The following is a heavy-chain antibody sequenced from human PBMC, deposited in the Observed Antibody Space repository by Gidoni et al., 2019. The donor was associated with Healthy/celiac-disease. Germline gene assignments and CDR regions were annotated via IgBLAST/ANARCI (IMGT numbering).Heavy chain of an antibody. V-gene: IGHV1-69*01. CDR3: ARDRGFLGMAEYYGMDV. Sequence: QVQLVQSGAEVKKPGSSVKVSCKASGGTFSSYAISWVRQAPGQGLEWMGGIIPIFGTANYAQKFQGRVTITADESTSTAYMELSSLRSEDTAVYYCARDRGFLGMAEYYGMDVWGQGTTVTVSS. CDR1: GGTFSSYA. J-gene: IGHJ6*02. D-gene: IGHD3-3*01. CDR2: IIPIFGTA.